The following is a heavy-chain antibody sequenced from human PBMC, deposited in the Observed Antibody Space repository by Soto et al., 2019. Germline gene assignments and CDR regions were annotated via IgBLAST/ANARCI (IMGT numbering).Heavy chain of an antibody. V-gene: IGHV3-23*01. Sequence: LGGSLRLSSADSGFTVSSYAMSWVRQAPGKGLEWVSAISGSGGSTYYADSVKGRFTISRDNSKNTLYLQMNSLRAEDTAVYYCAKTPLVVITLHFDYWGQGTLVTVSS. CDR3: AKTPLVVITLHFDY. CDR1: GFTVSSYA. D-gene: IGHD3-22*01. CDR2: ISGSGGST. J-gene: IGHJ4*02.